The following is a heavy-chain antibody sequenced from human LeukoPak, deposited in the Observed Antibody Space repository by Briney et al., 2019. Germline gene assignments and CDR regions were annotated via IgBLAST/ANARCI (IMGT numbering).Heavy chain of an antibody. CDR3: TRDFAFQQFDS. CDR2: INQDESTK. J-gene: IGHJ4*02. Sequence: GGSLRLTCAATGFSFSNSWMTWVRQAPGKGPEWLVNINQDESTKNYVDAVEGRFTISRDNAKNSLFLQMNSLRAEDTAVYYCTRDFAFQQFDSWGQGTLVTVSS. V-gene: IGHV3-7*01. D-gene: IGHD1/OR15-1a*01. CDR1: GFSFSNSW.